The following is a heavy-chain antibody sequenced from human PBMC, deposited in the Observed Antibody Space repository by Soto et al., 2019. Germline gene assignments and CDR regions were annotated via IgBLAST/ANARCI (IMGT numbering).Heavy chain of an antibody. CDR3: ARGVGGTEDFDY. CDR1: GYTFTSYY. CDR2: INPSGGST. V-gene: IGHV1-46*01. D-gene: IGHD1-26*01. Sequence: QVQLVQSGAEVKKPGASVKVSCKASGYTFTSYYMHWVRQAPGQGLEWMGIINPSGGSTSYAQKFQGRRTMTGDTSTSTVCRELSSLSSEDRAVYYCARGVGGTEDFDYWGQGTLVTVSS. J-gene: IGHJ4*02.